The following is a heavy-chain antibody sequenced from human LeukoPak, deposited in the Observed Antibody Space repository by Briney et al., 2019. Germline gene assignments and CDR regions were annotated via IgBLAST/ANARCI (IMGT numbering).Heavy chain of an antibody. J-gene: IGHJ4*02. CDR1: GFTFSSYS. V-gene: IGHV3-74*01. CDR2: INSDGSST. D-gene: IGHD4-23*01. Sequence: GGSLRLSCAASGFTFSSYSMNWVRQAPGKGLVWVSRINSDGSSTSYADSVKGRFTISRDNAKNTLYLQMNSLRAEDTAVYYCARIPGGLRGCVYDFWGQGTLVTVSS. CDR3: ARIPGGLRGCVYDF.